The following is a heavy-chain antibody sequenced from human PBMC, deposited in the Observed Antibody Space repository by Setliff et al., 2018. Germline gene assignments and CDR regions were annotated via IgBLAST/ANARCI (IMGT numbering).Heavy chain of an antibody. CDR1: GYSFTSYW. J-gene: IGHJ4*02. D-gene: IGHD6-13*01. CDR2: IYPGDSDT. CDR3: ARSPTRYSSSSHFDY. V-gene: IGHV5-51*01. Sequence: PGESLKISCKGSGYSFTSYWIGWVRQMPGKGLEWMGIIYPGDSDTRYSPSFQGQVTISVDKSISTAYLQWSGLKASDTAMYCCARSPTRYSSSSHFDYWGQGTLVTVSS.